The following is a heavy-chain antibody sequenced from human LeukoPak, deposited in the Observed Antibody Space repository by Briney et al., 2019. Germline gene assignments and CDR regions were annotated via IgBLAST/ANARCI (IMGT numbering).Heavy chain of an antibody. J-gene: IGHJ4*02. D-gene: IGHD5-24*01. CDR2: ITTRGRST. CDR1: GFTFIDYY. Sequence: GGSLRLSCAVSGFTFIDYYMSWIRQAPGKGPEWVSYITTRGRSTYAAHSLRGRVTISPDNTTNSLYLQMNGLRDEGTAIYYFARRRDGYKYWVLGTLVAVSS. V-gene: IGHV3-11*01. CDR3: ARRRDGYKY.